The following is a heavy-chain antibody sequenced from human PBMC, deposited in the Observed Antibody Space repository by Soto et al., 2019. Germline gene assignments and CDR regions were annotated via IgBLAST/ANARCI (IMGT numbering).Heavy chain of an antibody. CDR1: GYTLTELS. CDR2: FDPEDGET. Sequence: ASVKVSCKVSGYTLTELSMHWVRQAPGKGLEWMGGFDPEDGETIYAQKFQGRVTMTEDTSTDTAYMELSSLRSEDTAVYYCATQNYGDPGSDYYYYYMDVWGKGTTVTVSS. V-gene: IGHV1-24*01. J-gene: IGHJ6*03. CDR3: ATQNYGDPGSDYYYYYMDV. D-gene: IGHD4-17*01.